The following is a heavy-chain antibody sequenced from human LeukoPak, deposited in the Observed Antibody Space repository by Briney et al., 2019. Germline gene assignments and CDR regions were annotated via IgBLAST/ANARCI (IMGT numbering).Heavy chain of an antibody. Sequence: SETLSLTCTVSGGSIISSSYNWGWIRQPPGKGLEWIGTIYYSGTTYYNPSLQSRVAISVDTSKNEFSLKVNSVTAADTAVYYCARLPTGFPNWFDPWGQGTRVTVSS. V-gene: IGHV4-39*01. CDR3: ARLPTGFPNWFDP. CDR2: IYYSGTT. D-gene: IGHD2-8*02. CDR1: GGSIISSSYN. J-gene: IGHJ5*02.